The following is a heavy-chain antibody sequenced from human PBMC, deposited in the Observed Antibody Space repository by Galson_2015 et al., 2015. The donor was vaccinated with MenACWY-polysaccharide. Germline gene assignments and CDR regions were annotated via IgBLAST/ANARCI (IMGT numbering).Heavy chain of an antibody. CDR1: GFSFSAYA. CDR3: ARISLQSRNFDF. J-gene: IGHJ4*02. CDR2: ITGSGSNA. Sequence: SLRLSCAASGFSFSAYAMGWVRHIPGKGLEWVSRITGSGSNAFYADSVRGRFTMSKDNSKNMLFLQMDTLRAEDTAVYHCARISLQSRNFDFWGQGTLVTVSS. V-gene: IGHV3-23*01.